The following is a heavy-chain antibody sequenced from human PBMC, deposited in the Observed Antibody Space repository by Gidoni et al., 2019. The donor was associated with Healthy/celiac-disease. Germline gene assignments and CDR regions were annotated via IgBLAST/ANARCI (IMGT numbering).Heavy chain of an antibody. J-gene: IGHJ2*01. CDR1: GGTFSSYA. D-gene: IGHD3-9*01. Sequence: QVQLVQSGAEVKKPGSSVKVSCKASGGTFSSYAISWVRQAPGQGLEWMGGIIPIVGTANYAQKFQGRVTITADESTSTAYMELSSLRSEDTAVYYCARERRAAYYDILTGYSPYFDLWGRGTLVTVSS. V-gene: IGHV1-69*01. CDR3: ARERRAAYYDILTGYSPYFDL. CDR2: IIPIVGTA.